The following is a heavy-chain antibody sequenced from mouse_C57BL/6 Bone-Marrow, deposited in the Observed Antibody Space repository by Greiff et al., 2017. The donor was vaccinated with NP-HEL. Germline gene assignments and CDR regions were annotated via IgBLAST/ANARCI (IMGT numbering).Heavy chain of an antibody. J-gene: IGHJ4*01. CDR1: GFTFTDYY. V-gene: IGHV7-3*01. D-gene: IGHD2-4*01. CDR3: ARSIYYDYADDPFYGMDY. Sequence: EVKLMESGGGLVQLGGSLSLSCAASGFTFTDYYMSWVRQPPGKALEWVGFIRNKANGYTIEYSASVKGRFTISRDNSQSILYLQMNALRAEDSATYYCARSIYYDYADDPFYGMDYWGQGTSVTVSS. CDR2: IRNKANGYTI.